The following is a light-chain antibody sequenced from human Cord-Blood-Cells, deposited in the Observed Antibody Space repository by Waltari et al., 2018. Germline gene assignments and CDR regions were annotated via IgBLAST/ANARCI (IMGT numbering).Light chain of an antibody. CDR3: QQYGSSPPLT. Sequence: EIVLTQSPGTLSLSPGEXAXXPCRASQSVSSSYLAWYQQKPGQAPRLLIYGASSRATGIPDRFSGSGSGTDFTLTISRLEPEDFAVYYCQQYGSSPPLTFGGGTKVEIK. CDR2: GAS. J-gene: IGKJ4*01. CDR1: QSVSSSY. V-gene: IGKV3-20*01.